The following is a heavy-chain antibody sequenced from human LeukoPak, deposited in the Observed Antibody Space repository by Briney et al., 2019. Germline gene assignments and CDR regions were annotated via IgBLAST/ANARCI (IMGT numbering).Heavy chain of an antibody. D-gene: IGHD6-13*01. Sequence: GGSLRLSCAASGFTFSSYSMNWVRQAPGMGLEWVSSISNGSTYIYYEDSVKGRFTISRDNAKNSLYLQMNSLRAEDTAVYYCARDRSSSWFILDAFDIWGQGTMVTVSS. CDR1: GFTFSSYS. CDR2: ISNGSTYI. V-gene: IGHV3-21*01. J-gene: IGHJ3*02. CDR3: ARDRSSSWFILDAFDI.